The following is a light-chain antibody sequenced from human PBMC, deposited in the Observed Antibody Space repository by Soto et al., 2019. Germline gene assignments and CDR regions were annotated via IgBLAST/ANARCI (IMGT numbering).Light chain of an antibody. CDR2: GNS. V-gene: IGLV1-40*01. Sequence: QSVLTQPPSVSGAPGQRVTISCTGSSSNIGAGYDVHWYQQLPGTAPKLLIYGNSHRPSGVPDRFSGSKSGTSASLAITGLQAEDEAEYYCQSSDSSLSGVVFGGGTKLTVL. J-gene: IGLJ2*01. CDR1: SSNIGAGYD. CDR3: QSSDSSLSGVV.